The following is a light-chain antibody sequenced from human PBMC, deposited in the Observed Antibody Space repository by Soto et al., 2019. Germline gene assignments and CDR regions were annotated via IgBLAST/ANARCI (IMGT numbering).Light chain of an antibody. CDR2: RNN. CDR1: SSKIGSNY. J-gene: IGLJ2*01. Sequence: QSVLTQPPSASGTPGQRAPISCSGSSSKIGSNYVYWYQQLPGTAPKLLIYRNNQRPSGVPDRFSGSKSGTSASLAISGLRSEDEADYYCAAWDDSLSGYVVFGGGTKLTVL. V-gene: IGLV1-47*01. CDR3: AAWDDSLSGYVV.